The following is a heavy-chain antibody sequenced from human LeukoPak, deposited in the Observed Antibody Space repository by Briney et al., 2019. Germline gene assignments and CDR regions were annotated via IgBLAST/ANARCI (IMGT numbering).Heavy chain of an antibody. CDR3: AKGGAYGSGSYCDY. CDR1: GFTFSGHG. Sequence: QPGGSLRLSCAVSGFTFSGHGMHWVRQVPGKGLEWVASISGGGNDTYNEDAVKGRFTISRDNYKSTLSLQMNSLRAEDTAVYYCAKGGAYGSGSYCDYWGQGTLVTVSS. V-gene: IGHV3-23*02. D-gene: IGHD3-10*01. J-gene: IGHJ4*02. CDR2: ISGGGNDT.